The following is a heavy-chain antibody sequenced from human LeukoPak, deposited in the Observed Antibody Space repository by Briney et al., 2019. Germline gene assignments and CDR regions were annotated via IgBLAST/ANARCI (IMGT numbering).Heavy chain of an antibody. J-gene: IGHJ5*02. V-gene: IGHV3-23*01. CDR1: GFTFSSYA. CDR2: ISGSGGST. CDR3: AKLDADIVVVPAASDP. Sequence: GGSLRLSCAASGFTFSSYAMSWVRLAPGKGLEWVSAISGSGGSTYYADSVKGRFTISRDNSKNTLYLQMNSLRAEDTAVYYCAKLDADIVVVPAASDPWGQGTLVTVSS. D-gene: IGHD2-2*01.